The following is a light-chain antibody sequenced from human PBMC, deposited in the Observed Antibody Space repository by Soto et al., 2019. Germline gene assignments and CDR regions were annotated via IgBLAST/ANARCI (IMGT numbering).Light chain of an antibody. Sequence: IVLTQSPGTLSLSPVKIATLSGKPSQSVSSSYFAWYQQKPGQAPRPLIHGASSRATGIPDRFSGSGSGTEFTLTISRLEPEDSAVYFCRQYTGPPTTFGQGTRLEIK. J-gene: IGKJ5*01. CDR3: RQYTGPPTT. CDR1: QSVSSSY. CDR2: GAS. V-gene: IGKV3-20*01.